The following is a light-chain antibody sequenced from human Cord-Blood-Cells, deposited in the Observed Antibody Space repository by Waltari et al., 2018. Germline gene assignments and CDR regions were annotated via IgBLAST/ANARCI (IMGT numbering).Light chain of an antibody. CDR2: DAS. CDR1: QTVSSY. Sequence: DIVLTQSPATLSWSPGERATLPCRASQTVSSYLAWYQQKPGQAPRLLIYDASNRATGIPARFSGSGSGTDFTLTISSLEPEDFAVYYCQQRSNWPITFGQGTRLEIK. V-gene: IGKV3-11*01. J-gene: IGKJ5*01. CDR3: QQRSNWPIT.